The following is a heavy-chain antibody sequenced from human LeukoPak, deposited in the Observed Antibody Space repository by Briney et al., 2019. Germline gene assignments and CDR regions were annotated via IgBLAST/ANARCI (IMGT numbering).Heavy chain of an antibody. CDR1: GFTFSSYD. CDR2: IGTAGDP. J-gene: IGHJ3*02. CDR3: ARGCQVWIQLKERCAFDI. V-gene: IGHV3-13*05. Sequence: GGSLRLSCAASGFTFSSYDMHWVRQATGKGLEWVSAIGTAGDPYYPGSVKGRFTISRENAKNSLYLQMNSLRAGDTAVHYCARGCQVWIQLKERCAFDIWGQGTMVTVSS. D-gene: IGHD5-18*01.